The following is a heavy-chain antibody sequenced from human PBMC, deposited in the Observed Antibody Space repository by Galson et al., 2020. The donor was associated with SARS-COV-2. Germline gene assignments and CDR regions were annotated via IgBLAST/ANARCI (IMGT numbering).Heavy chain of an antibody. CDR1: GFTFSSYS. CDR2: ISSSSSTI. CDR3: ARGGMVVVPAAAGDV. J-gene: IGHJ6*02. V-gene: IGHV3-48*02. Sequence: GGSLRLSCAASGFTFSSYSMNWVRQAPGKGLEWVSSISSSSSTIYYADSVKGRFTISRDNAKNSLYLQMNSLRDEDTAVYYCARGGMVVVPAAAGDVWGQGTTVTVSS. D-gene: IGHD2-2*01.